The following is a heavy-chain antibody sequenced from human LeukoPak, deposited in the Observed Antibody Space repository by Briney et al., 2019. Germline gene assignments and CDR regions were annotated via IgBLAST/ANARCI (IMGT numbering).Heavy chain of an antibody. CDR1: GYTFTSYG. V-gene: IGHV1-18*01. CDR2: ISAYNGNT. Sequence: ASVKVSCKASGYTFTSYGISWVRQAPGQGLEWMGWISAYNGNTNYAQKLQGRVTMTTDTSTSTAYMELRSLRSDDTAVYCCARGGYSYGFGISHFDYWGQGTLVTVSS. CDR3: ARGGYSYGFGISHFDY. J-gene: IGHJ4*02. D-gene: IGHD5-18*01.